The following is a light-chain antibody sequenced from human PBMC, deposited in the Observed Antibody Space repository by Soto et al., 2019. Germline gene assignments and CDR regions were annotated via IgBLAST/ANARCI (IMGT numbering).Light chain of an antibody. V-gene: IGLV2-14*01. CDR2: SVS. CDR3: ISYTVSRSYV. J-gene: IGLJ1*01. Sequence: SALAQPASVSGSPGQSITISCGGTSSDIGAYDHVAWYQQFTGKSPKLMIYSVSNRPSGVSYRFSGSKSGNTASLTISGLQAEDEADYYCISYTVSRSYVFGSGTKVTVL. CDR1: SSDIGAYDH.